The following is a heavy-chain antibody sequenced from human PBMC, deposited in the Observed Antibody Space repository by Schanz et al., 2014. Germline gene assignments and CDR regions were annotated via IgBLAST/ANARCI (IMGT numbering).Heavy chain of an antibody. D-gene: IGHD6-19*01. CDR2: ITRQGTT. CDR3: AKDRPSSGLPAFGH. J-gene: IGHJ4*02. V-gene: IGHV3-23*01. Sequence: EVQLLESGGGLVQPGGSLRLSCTVSGFTVNNYAMNWVRQAPGRGLEWVSGITRQGTTYYGDFVRGRFSISRDLSSNTLYLQMNSLRADDSAIYYCAKDRPSSGLPAFGHWGQGTLVTVSS. CDR1: GFTVNNYA.